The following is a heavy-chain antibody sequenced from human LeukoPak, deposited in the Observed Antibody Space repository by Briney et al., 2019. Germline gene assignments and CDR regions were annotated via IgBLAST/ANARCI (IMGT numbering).Heavy chain of an antibody. J-gene: IGHJ6*03. CDR3: ARGTGYPPYYYYYMDV. V-gene: IGHV1-69*06. CDR1: GGTFSSYA. CDR2: IIPIFGTA. Sequence: ASVKVSCKASGGTFSSYAISWVRQAPGQGLEWMGGIIPIFGTANYAQKFQGRVTITADKSTSTAYMELSSLRSEDTAVYYCARGTGYPPYYYYYMDVWGKGTTVTVSS. D-gene: IGHD3/OR15-3a*01.